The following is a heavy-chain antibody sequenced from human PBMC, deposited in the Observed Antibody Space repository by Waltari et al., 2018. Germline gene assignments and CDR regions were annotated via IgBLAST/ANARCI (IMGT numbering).Heavy chain of an antibody. Sequence: QVQLQESGPGLVKPSETLSLTCAVSGYSISSGYYWGWIRQPPGKGLEWIGSIYHSGSTSSTPSLKSRVTISVDTSKNQFSLKLSSVTAADTAVYYCARHFHIAAVDYWGQGTLVTVSS. CDR3: ARHFHIAAVDY. CDR2: IYHSGST. V-gene: IGHV4-38-2*01. J-gene: IGHJ4*02. CDR1: GYSISSGYY. D-gene: IGHD6-13*01.